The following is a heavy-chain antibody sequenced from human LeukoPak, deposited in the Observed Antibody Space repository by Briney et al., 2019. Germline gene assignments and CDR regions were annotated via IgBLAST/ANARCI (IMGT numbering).Heavy chain of an antibody. V-gene: IGHV1-2*02. D-gene: IGHD3-22*01. J-gene: IGHJ3*01. Sequence: ASVEVSCKASGYTFTGYYIHWLRQAPGQGLEWMGWINPNGGATRFAQKFQGRVTMTRDTSISTAYMDLSSLRSDDTAVYYCSRDRADRSMNAFDVWGQGTLVTVSS. CDR1: GYTFTGYY. CDR3: SRDRADRSMNAFDV. CDR2: INPNGGAT.